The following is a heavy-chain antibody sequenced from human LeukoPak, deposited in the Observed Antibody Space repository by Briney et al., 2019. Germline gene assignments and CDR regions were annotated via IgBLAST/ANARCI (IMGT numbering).Heavy chain of an antibody. J-gene: IGHJ4*02. CDR1: GFTFSSYW. D-gene: IGHD1-1*01. CDR3: ARHIDWKFDY. CDR2: IKQDGSEE. Sequence: GGSLRLSCAPSGFTFSSYWMTWVRQAPGKGLEWVANIKQDGSEEYYVDSLKGRFTISRDNAKNSLYLQMNSLRAEDTAVYYCARHIDWKFDYWGQGALVTVVS. V-gene: IGHV3-7*01.